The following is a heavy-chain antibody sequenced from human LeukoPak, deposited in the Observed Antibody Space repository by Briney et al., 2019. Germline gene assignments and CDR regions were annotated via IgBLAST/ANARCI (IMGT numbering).Heavy chain of an antibody. V-gene: IGHV3-9*01. Sequence: PGGSPRLSCAASGFTFDDYAMHWVRQAPGKGLEWVSGISWNSGSIGYADSVKGRFTISRDNAKNSLYLQMNSLRAEDTALYYCAKDSSIAVAGTSYYFDYWGQGTLVTVSS. CDR1: GFTFDDYA. J-gene: IGHJ4*02. CDR3: AKDSSIAVAGTSYYFDY. D-gene: IGHD6-19*01. CDR2: ISWNSGSI.